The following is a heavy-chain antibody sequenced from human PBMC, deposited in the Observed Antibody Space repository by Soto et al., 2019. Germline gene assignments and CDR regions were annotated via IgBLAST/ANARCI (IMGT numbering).Heavy chain of an antibody. D-gene: IGHD4-17*01. Sequence: ASVKVSCKASGYTFTSYGISWVRQAPGQGLEWMGWISAYNGNINYAQKLQGRVTMTTDTSTSTAYMELRSLRSDDTAVYYCAREWRDYGDYEDSGTINWFDPWGQGTLVTVSS. CDR3: AREWRDYGDYEDSGTINWFDP. V-gene: IGHV1-18*01. CDR2: ISAYNGNI. J-gene: IGHJ5*02. CDR1: GYTFTSYG.